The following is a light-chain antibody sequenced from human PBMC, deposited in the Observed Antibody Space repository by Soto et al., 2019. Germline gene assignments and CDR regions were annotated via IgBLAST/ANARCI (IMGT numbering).Light chain of an antibody. CDR3: QQYRKGTPT. J-gene: IGKJ1*01. CDR1: KSFSPN. Sequence: EAVMTQSKAKLAVPRGDRTTITXRASKSFSPNLAWYQQEPGXAPRXXXYGXSPRASGVPARFSGSGSGTEFTLTSSSLQSYDCAAYYCQQYRKGTPTFGQWTKVDIK. CDR2: GXS. V-gene: IGKV3-15*01.